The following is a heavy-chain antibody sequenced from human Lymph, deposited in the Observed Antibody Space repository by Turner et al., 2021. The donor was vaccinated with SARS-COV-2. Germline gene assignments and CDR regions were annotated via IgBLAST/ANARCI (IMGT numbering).Heavy chain of an antibody. D-gene: IGHD3-16*01. J-gene: IGHJ6*02. CDR3: AKDLGTGYYYYGMDV. CDR1: GFTFSSYA. CDR2: ISGSGGST. V-gene: IGHV3-23*01. Sequence: EVQLLESGGGLVQPGGSLRLSCAASGFTFSSYAMSWVRQAPGKGLEWVSAISGSGGSTYYADSVKGRFTISRDNAKNSLYLQMNSLRAEDTALYYCAKDLGTGYYYYGMDVWGQGTTVTVSS.